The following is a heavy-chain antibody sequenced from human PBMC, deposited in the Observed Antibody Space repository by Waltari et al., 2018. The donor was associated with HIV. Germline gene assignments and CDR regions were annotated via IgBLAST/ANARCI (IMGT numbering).Heavy chain of an antibody. J-gene: IGHJ6*02. V-gene: IGHV1-69*06. CDR1: GGNITDYA. Sequence: QVRLVQSAAEVKESGSSVKVSCTASGGNITDYAFSWVRQAPGQGLEWRGGIIPVLVGSTNYAQKFQDTVTITADTSTNTVYMALSSLRSDDTALYYCARDHGGGAAAGGPPYQYYLDVWGQGTSVTVSS. CDR3: ARDHGGGAAAGGPPYQYYLDV. D-gene: IGHD3-16*01. CDR2: IIPVLVGST.